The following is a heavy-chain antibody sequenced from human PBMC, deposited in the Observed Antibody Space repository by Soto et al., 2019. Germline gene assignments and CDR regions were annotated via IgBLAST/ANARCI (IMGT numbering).Heavy chain of an antibody. CDR2: IDGSGRNT. V-gene: IGHV3-23*01. CDR3: AKDGGSVCSGGTCYFQAPDY. D-gene: IGHD2-15*01. CDR1: GFTFSSYA. J-gene: IGHJ4*02. Sequence: EVQLLESGGGLVQPGGSLRLSCAASGFTFSSYAMSWVRQAPGTGLEWVSGIDGSGRNTYYADSVKGRFTISRDNSKNTLSVQMDSLRVEDTALYYCAKDGGSVCSGGTCYFQAPDYWGQGTLVTVSS.